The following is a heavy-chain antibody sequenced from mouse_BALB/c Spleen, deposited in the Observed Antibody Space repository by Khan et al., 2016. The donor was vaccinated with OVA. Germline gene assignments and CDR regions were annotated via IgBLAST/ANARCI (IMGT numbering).Heavy chain of an antibody. Sequence: VQLMESGPGLVKPSQSLSLTCTVTGYSITSDYAWNWIRQFPGNKLEWIGYISYSGSTSYNPSLKSRISITRDTSKNQFFLQLNSVTTEDTATYYCARSIMANWGQGTTLTVSS. CDR2: ISYSGST. V-gene: IGHV3-2*02. J-gene: IGHJ2*01. CDR3: ARSIMAN. CDR1: GYSITSDYA.